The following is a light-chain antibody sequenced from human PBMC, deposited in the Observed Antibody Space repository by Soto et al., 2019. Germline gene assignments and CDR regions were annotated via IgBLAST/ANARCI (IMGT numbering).Light chain of an antibody. V-gene: IGKV3-20*01. CDR1: QSVSSSY. J-gene: IGKJ2*01. CDR3: QHYGSSPGYT. CDR2: GAS. Sequence: EIVLTQSPGTLSLSPGERATLSCRASQSVSSSYLAWYQQKPGQAPRLLIYGASSRATGIPDRFSGSGYGTGCTLTIRRLEPEDVAVYYCQHYGSSPGYTFGQGTKLEIK.